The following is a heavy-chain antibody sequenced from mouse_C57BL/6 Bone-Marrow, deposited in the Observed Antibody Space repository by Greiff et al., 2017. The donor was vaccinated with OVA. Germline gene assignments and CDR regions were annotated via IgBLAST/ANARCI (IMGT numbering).Heavy chain of an antibody. V-gene: IGHV7-1*01. CDR1: GFTFSDFY. CDR2: SRNKANDYTT. J-gene: IGHJ1*03. Sequence: EVMLVESGGGLVQSGRSLRLSCATSGFTFSDFYMEWVRQAPGKGLEWIAASRNKANDYTTEYSASVKGRFIVSRDTSQSILYLQMNALRAEDTAIYYCARDAYDGHWYFDVWGTGTTVTVSS. D-gene: IGHD2-3*01. CDR3: ARDAYDGHWYFDV.